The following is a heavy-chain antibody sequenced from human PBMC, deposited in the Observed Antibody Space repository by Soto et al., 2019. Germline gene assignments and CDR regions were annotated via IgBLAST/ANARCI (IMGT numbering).Heavy chain of an antibody. Sequence: LRLSCAASGFTFSSHSMNWVRQAPGKGLEWVAVISYDGSNKYYADSVKGRFTISRDNSKNTLYLQMNSLRAEDTAVYYCAKDQENCSSTSCYGVFYYYGMDVWGQGTTVTVSS. CDR2: ISYDGSNK. D-gene: IGHD2-2*01. CDR1: GFTFSSHS. J-gene: IGHJ6*02. V-gene: IGHV3-30*18. CDR3: AKDQENCSSTSCYGVFYYYGMDV.